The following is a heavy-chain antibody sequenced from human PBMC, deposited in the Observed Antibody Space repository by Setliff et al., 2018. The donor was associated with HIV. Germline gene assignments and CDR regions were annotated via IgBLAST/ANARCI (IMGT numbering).Heavy chain of an antibody. Sequence: PSETLSLTCTVSGGSISSHYWSWIRQPPGKELEWIGYMYYSGSTNYNPSLKSRVTISVDTSKNQFSLKLSSVTAADTAVYYCARERHYGSGSFDYWGQGTLVTVSS. CDR1: GGSISSHY. J-gene: IGHJ4*02. D-gene: IGHD3-10*01. CDR2: MYYSGST. CDR3: ARERHYGSGSFDY. V-gene: IGHV4-59*11.